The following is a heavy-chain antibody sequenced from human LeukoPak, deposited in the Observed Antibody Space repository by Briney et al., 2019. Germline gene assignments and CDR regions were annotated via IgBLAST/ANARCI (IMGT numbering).Heavy chain of an antibody. CDR2: MSPNSGDT. V-gene: IGHV1-8*01. J-gene: IGHJ4*02. CDR3: ARGPPNWGYGY. D-gene: IGHD7-27*01. Sequence: EASVTVSCTASGYTFTSYDFNWVRQATGQRPEWMGWMSPNSGDTGCAQKFQDRVTMTRNTSISTAYMELSSLRSDDTAVYYCARGPPNWGYGYWGPGTLVTVSS. CDR1: GYTFTSYD.